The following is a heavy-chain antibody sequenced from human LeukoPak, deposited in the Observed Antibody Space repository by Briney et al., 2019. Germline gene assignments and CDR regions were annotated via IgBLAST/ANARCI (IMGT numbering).Heavy chain of an antibody. J-gene: IGHJ4*02. Sequence: KPSETLSLTCSVSGGSISSSSYYWGWIRQPPGKGLGWIGSIYYSGSTYYNPSLKSRVTISVDTSKNQFSLKLSSVTAADTAVYYCASTIFGVVIMSFYFDYWGQGTLVTVSS. V-gene: IGHV4-39*01. CDR1: GGSISSSSYY. D-gene: IGHD3-3*01. CDR3: ASTIFGVVIMSFYFDY. CDR2: IYYSGST.